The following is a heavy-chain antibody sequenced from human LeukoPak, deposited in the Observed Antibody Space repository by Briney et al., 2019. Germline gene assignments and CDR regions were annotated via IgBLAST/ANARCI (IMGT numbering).Heavy chain of an antibody. CDR2: LSGSGGST. Sequence: GGSLRLSCAASGFTFSTYAMSWVRQAPGKGLEWVSSLSGSGGSTYYADSVKGRFTISRDNSKNTLYLQMNSLRAEDTAVCYCAKILGIAVAGKVDYWGQGTLVTVSS. J-gene: IGHJ4*02. V-gene: IGHV3-23*01. CDR3: AKILGIAVAGKVDY. D-gene: IGHD6-19*01. CDR1: GFTFSTYA.